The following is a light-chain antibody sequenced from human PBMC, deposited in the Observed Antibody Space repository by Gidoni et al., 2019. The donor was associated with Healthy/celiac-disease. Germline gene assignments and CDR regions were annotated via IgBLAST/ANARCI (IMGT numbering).Light chain of an antibody. Sequence: QSALTQPASVSGSPGQSITISCTGTSRDVGGYNYVSWYQQHPGKAPKLMIYEVSNRPSAVPDRFSGSKSGNTASLTISGLQAADEADYYCSSYTSSSTSQVFGTGTKVTVL. CDR2: EVS. CDR1: SRDVGGYNY. V-gene: IGLV2-14*01. J-gene: IGLJ1*01. CDR3: SSYTSSSTSQV.